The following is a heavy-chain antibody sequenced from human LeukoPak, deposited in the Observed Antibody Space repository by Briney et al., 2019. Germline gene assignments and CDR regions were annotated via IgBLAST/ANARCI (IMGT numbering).Heavy chain of an antibody. J-gene: IGHJ4*02. CDR3: ARDYYASSGYFDY. Sequence: ASVKVSCKASGGTFSSYAISWVRQAPGQGREWMGWISAYNGNTNYAQKLQGRVTMTTDTSTNTAYMELRTLRSDDTAVYYCARDYYASSGYFDYWGQGTLVTVSS. CDR2: ISAYNGNT. CDR1: GGTFSSYA. V-gene: IGHV1-18*01. D-gene: IGHD3-22*01.